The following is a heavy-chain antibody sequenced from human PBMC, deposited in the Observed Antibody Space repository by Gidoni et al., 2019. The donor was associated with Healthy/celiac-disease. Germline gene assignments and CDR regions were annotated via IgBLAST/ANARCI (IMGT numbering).Heavy chain of an antibody. D-gene: IGHD6-6*01. CDR3: ARGSQLGLGRWFDP. J-gene: IGHJ5*02. V-gene: IGHV1-2*02. Sequence: QVLLAQSGAEVKKPGASVKVSCQASGHTFTGYYMHWVRQAPGQGLEWMGWINPNSGGTNYAQKFQGRVTMTRDTSISTAYMELSRLRSDDTAVYYCARGSQLGLGRWFDPWGQGTLVTVSS. CDR1: GHTFTGYY. CDR2: INPNSGGT.